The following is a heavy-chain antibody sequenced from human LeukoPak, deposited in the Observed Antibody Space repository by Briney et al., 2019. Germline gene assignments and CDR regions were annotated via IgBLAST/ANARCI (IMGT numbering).Heavy chain of an antibody. CDR2: ISYSGNT. J-gene: IGHJ4*02. Sequence: PSDTLSLTCSVSGGSISNYYWSWIRQPPGKGMEWIGYISYSGNTNYNPSLKSRVTLSVDTSKTQFSLRLTSVTAADTAVYCCARFFHGIDSWGQGTLVTVSS. CDR1: GGSISNYY. CDR3: ARFFHGIDS. V-gene: IGHV4-59*07.